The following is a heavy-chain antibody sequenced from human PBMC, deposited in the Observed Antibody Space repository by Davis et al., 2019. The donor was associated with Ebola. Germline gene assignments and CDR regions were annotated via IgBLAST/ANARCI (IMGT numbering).Heavy chain of an antibody. V-gene: IGHV4-39*07. D-gene: IGHD6-6*01. CDR2: INHSGST. CDR3: AREVIAADNWFDP. J-gene: IGHJ5*02. CDR1: GGSISSSSYY. Sequence: PSETLSLTCTVSGGSISSSSYYWGWIRQPPGKGLEWIGEINHSGSTNYNPSLKSRVTISVDTSKNQFSLKLSSVIAADTAVYYCAREVIAADNWFDPWGQGTLVTVSS.